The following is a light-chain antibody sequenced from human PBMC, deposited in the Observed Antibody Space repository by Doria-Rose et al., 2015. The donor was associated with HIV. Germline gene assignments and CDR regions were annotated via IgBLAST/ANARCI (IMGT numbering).Light chain of an antibody. V-gene: IGKV3-20*01. CDR3: QQYGRSAT. J-gene: IGKJ2*01. CDR2: GAS. CDR1: KVVSISY. Sequence: SPGERATLSCRASKVVSISYLAWYQQQKPGQAPRLLIYGASSRATGIPDRFSGSGSGTDFTLTISRLEPEDFAVYYCQQYGRSATFGQGMMLEIK.